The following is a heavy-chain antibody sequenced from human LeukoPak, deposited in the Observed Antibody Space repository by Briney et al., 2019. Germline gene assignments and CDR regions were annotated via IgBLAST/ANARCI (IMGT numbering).Heavy chain of an antibody. CDR1: GFTFSSYS. Sequence: GGSLRLSCAASGFTFSSYSMNWVRQAPGKGLEWVSSISSSSSYIYYANSVKGRFTISRDNAKNSLYLQMNSLRAEDTAVYYCARIRGSYYVSDYWGQGTLVTVSS. D-gene: IGHD1-26*01. V-gene: IGHV3-21*01. CDR2: ISSSSSYI. J-gene: IGHJ4*02. CDR3: ARIRGSYYVSDY.